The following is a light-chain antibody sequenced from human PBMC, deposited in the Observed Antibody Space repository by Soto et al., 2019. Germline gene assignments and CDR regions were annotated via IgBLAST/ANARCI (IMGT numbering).Light chain of an antibody. CDR2: GAY. CDR3: QPYNNWPET. Sequence: EIVMTQSPATLSLSQGRIATLSCSASQSVSSSYLAWYQQKPGQAPRLLIYGAYTRATGITARFSGSGSGTEFTITISSLQSEDFAVYYCQPYNNWPETVGQVTKVDIK. CDR1: QSVSSSY. J-gene: IGKJ1*01. V-gene: IGKV3-15*01.